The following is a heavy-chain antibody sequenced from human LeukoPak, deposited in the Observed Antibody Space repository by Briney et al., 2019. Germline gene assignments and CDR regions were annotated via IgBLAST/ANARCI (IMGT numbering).Heavy chain of an antibody. V-gene: IGHV4-59*01. CDR3: ARELVGNWFDP. D-gene: IGHD1-26*01. J-gene: IGHJ5*02. CDR2: IYYSGST. Sequence: PSETLPLTCTVSGGSISSYYWSWIRQPPGKGLEWIGYIYYSGSTNYNPSLTSRVTISVDTSKNKFSLKLSSVTAADTAVYYCARELVGNWFDPWGQGTLVTVSS. CDR1: GGSISSYY.